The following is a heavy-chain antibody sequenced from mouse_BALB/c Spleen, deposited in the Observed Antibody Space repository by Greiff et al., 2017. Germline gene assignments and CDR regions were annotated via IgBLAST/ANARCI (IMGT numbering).Heavy chain of an antibody. Sequence: QVQLKESGPGLVQPSQSLSITCTVSGFSLTSYGVHWVRQSPGKGLEWLGVIWSGGSTDYNAAFISRLSISKDNSKSQVFFKMNSLQADDTAIYYCARNWERGITTVGYWGQGTTLTVSS. J-gene: IGHJ2*01. V-gene: IGHV2-4-1*01. D-gene: IGHD1-1*01. CDR1: GFSLTSYG. CDR2: IWSGGST. CDR3: ARNWERGITTVGY.